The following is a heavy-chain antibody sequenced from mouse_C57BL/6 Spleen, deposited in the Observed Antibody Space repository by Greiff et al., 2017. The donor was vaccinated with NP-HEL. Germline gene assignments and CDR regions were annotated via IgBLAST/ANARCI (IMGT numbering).Heavy chain of an antibody. J-gene: IGHJ4*01. D-gene: IGHD2-3*01. CDR3: ARDDGYYLNAMDY. V-gene: IGHV1-54*01. CDR1: GYAFTNYL. CDR2: INPGSGGT. Sequence: LVESGAELVRPGTSVKVSCKASGYAFTNYLIEWVKQRPGQGLEWIGVINPGSGGTNYNEKFKGKATLTADKSSSTAYMQLSSLTSEDSAVYFCARDDGYYLNAMDYWGQGTSVTVSS.